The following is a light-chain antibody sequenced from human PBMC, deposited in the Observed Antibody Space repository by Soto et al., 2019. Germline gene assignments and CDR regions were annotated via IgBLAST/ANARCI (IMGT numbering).Light chain of an antibody. J-gene: IGKJ1*01. V-gene: IGKV1-33*01. CDR3: QQYDVLPWT. CDR1: QDITNF. Sequence: DLQMTQSPSSLSASVGDSVTITCQASQDITNFLNWYQQKPGKAPKLLIYVASNLETGVPSRFSGSGSGTDFSFTISSLQPEDIATYYCQQYDVLPWTFGQGTTVEVK. CDR2: VAS.